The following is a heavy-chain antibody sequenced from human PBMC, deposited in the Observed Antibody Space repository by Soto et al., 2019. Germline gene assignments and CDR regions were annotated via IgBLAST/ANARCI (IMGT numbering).Heavy chain of an antibody. D-gene: IGHD3-22*01. V-gene: IGHV4-59*12. CDR2: IYYSGST. J-gene: IGHJ4*02. Sequence: SETLSLTCTVSGGSISSYYWSWIRQPPGKGLEWIGYIYYSGSTNYNPSLKSRVTISVDRSKNQFSLKLSSVTAADTAVYYCARSTYYYDSSGSFDYWGQGTLVTVSS. CDR3: ARSTYYYDSSGSFDY. CDR1: GGSISSYY.